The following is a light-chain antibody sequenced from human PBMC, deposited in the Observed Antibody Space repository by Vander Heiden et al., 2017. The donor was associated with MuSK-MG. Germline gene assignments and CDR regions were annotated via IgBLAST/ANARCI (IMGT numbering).Light chain of an antibody. CDR3: QQYYSYSPT. V-gene: IGKV1-5*01. Sequence: ITMTQYPSALSAAVGDSITNTCRYSQSIRSWLAWYQQKPGKAPKLLIYDASSLETGVPSRFSGSGSGTEFTLTISSLQPDDFATYYCQQYYSYSPTFGQGTKLEIK. CDR1: QSIRSW. J-gene: IGKJ1*01. CDR2: DAS.